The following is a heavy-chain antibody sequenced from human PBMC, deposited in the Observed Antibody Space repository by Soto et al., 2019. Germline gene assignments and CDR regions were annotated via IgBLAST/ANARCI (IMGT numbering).Heavy chain of an antibody. J-gene: IGHJ4*02. CDR2: IYYSGST. CDR3: VSYGSWGYFDY. CDR1: GGSISSYY. V-gene: IGHV4-59*01. Sequence: SETLSLTCTVSGGSISSYYWSWIRQPPGKGLEWIGYIYYSGSTNYNPSLKSRVTISVDTSKNQFSLKLSSVTAADTAVYYCVSYGSWGYFDYWGQGTLVTVSS. D-gene: IGHD5-18*01.